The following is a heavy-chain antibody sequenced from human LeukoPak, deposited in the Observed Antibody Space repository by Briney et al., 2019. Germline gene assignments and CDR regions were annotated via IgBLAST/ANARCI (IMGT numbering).Heavy chain of an antibody. CDR2: IYTSGST. D-gene: IGHD3-22*01. Sequence: PSETLSLTCTVSGGSIRSYYWSWIRQPAGKGLEWIGRIYTSGSTNYNPSLKSRVTMSVDTSKNQFSLKLSSVTAADTAVYYCARVMDSSYYYDSSGYPGDAFDIWGQGTMVTVSS. J-gene: IGHJ3*02. CDR3: ARVMDSSYYYDSSGYPGDAFDI. CDR1: GGSIRSYY. V-gene: IGHV4-4*07.